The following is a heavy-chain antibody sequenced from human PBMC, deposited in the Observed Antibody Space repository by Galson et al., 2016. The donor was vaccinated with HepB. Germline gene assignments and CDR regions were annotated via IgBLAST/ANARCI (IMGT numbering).Heavy chain of an antibody. Sequence: SLRLSCAASGFSFSSYALHWLRQAPGKGLEWVAAISYDGSHKYYADSVKGRFTISRDNSKDTLFMHMNSPRGEDTAVYYCGRCSADYEVFYSHGMDVWGQGTTVTVS. J-gene: IGHJ6*02. V-gene: IGHV3-30*04. D-gene: IGHD4-17*01. CDR3: GRCSADYEVFYSHGMDV. CDR1: GFSFSSYA. CDR2: ISYDGSHK.